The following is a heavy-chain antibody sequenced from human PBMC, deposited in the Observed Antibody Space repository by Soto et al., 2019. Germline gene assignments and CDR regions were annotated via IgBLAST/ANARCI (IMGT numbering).Heavy chain of an antibody. J-gene: IGHJ4*02. CDR2: IYWTDDK. Sequence: ITLKESGPTLVKPTQTLTLTCTFSVFSLSTSGVGVGWIRQPPGKALEWLALIYWTDDKRYSPSLKRRLTITKDNSTTQVVLTMTNMDPVDTATDYCAHSRGEDLGIDYWGQGTLVTVSS. D-gene: IGHD3-16*01. CDR1: VFSLSTSGVG. CDR3: AHSRGEDLGIDY. V-gene: IGHV2-5*01.